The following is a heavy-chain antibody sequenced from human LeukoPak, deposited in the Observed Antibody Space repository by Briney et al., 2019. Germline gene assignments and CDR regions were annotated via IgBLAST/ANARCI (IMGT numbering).Heavy chain of an antibody. J-gene: IGHJ6*03. Sequence: GGSLRLSCAASGFTFSSYWLSWVRQAPGKGLEWVANIKQDGGEKWYVDSVKGRFTISRDNSKNTLYLQMNSLRAEDTAVYFCARADYGDYGLRYYYYMDVWGKGTTVTVSS. CDR1: GFTFSSYW. D-gene: IGHD4-17*01. CDR3: ARADYGDYGLRYYYYMDV. CDR2: IKQDGGEK. V-gene: IGHV3-7*01.